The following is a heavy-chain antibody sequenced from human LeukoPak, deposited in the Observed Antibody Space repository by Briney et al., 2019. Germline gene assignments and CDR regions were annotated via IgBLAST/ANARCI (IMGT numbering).Heavy chain of an antibody. D-gene: IGHD3-22*01. V-gene: IGHV4-30-2*01. CDR2: IYHSGST. CDR1: GGSISSGGYY. J-gene: IGHJ4*02. CDR3: ARGRVPYYYDRSGYYSRVTLDY. Sequence: SQTLSLTCTVSGGSISSGGYYWSWIRQPPGKGLEWFGYIYHSGSTYYNPSLKSRVTISVDTSNYQVSLKLTSVTAADTALYYCARGRVPYYYDRSGYYSRVTLDYWGQGTLVTVSS.